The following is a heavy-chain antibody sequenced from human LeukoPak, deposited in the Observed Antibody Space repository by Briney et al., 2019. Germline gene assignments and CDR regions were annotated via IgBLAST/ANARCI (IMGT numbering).Heavy chain of an antibody. V-gene: IGHV3-74*01. D-gene: IGHD5-18*01. CDR1: GFTFSTYW. CDR2: INGDGSIT. Sequence: GGSLRLSCAASGFTFSTYWMHWVRQVPWKGLLWVSRINGDGSITTYADAVKGRFTISRDNAKNTLYLEMNSLRAEDTAVYYCAPEGGYSYDYWGQGTLVTVSS. J-gene: IGHJ4*02. CDR3: APEGGYSYDY.